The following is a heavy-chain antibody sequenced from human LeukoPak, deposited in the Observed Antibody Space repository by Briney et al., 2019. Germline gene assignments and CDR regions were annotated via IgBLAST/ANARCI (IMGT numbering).Heavy chain of an antibody. D-gene: IGHD2-2*01. CDR3: GRGGYDMYD. Sequence: GGSLRLSCAASGFSVSNNYMSWVRQAPGKGLEWVSTINRDGPTFHADSVGGRFTISRDNSRNTLYLQMNSLRAEDSDVYYCGRGGYDMYDWGQGTPVSVSS. V-gene: IGHV3-66*01. J-gene: IGHJ6*02. CDR1: GFSVSNNY. CDR2: INRDGPT.